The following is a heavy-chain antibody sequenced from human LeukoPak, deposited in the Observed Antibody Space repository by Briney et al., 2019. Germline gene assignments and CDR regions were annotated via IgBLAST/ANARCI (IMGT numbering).Heavy chain of an antibody. CDR3: ARRRDLHSGCYYPFDY. Sequence: GESLKISCKGSGYRFTNYWIGWVRQMPGKGLEWMGIIYPRDSETRYSPSLQGRVTISADKSISTAYLQWSSLKASDTAMYYCARRRDLHSGCYYPFDYWGQGTLVTVSS. CDR2: IYPRDSET. CDR1: GYRFTNYW. J-gene: IGHJ4*02. V-gene: IGHV5-51*01. D-gene: IGHD1-26*01.